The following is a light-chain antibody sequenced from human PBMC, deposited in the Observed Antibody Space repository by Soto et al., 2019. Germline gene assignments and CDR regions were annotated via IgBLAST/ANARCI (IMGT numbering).Light chain of an antibody. J-gene: IGKJ5*01. CDR3: QQRSNWPPIT. CDR1: QSVSSY. V-gene: IGKV3-11*01. CDR2: DAS. Sequence: EIVLTQSPAPLSLSPGVRATLSCRASQSVSSYLAWYQQKPGQAPRLLIYDASNRATGIPARFSGSGSGTDFTLTIISLEPEDFAVYYCQQRSNWPPITFGQGTRLEIK.